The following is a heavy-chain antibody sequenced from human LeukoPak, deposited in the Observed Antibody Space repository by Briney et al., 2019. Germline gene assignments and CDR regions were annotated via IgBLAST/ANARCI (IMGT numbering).Heavy chain of an antibody. CDR1: GFTFSSYA. J-gene: IGHJ4*02. CDR2: ISGSGGST. CDR3: AKGHHYDIAYFDY. Sequence: PGGSLRLSCAASGFTFSSYAMSWVRQAPGKGLEWVSAISGSGGSTYYADSVKGRFTISRDNSKNTLYLQMNGLRAEDTAVYYCAKGHHYDIAYFDYWGQGTLVTVSS. V-gene: IGHV3-23*01. D-gene: IGHD3-9*01.